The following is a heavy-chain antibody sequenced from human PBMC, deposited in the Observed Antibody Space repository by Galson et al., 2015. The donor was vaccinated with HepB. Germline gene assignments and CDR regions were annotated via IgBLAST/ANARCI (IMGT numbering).Heavy chain of an antibody. CDR2: INSDGSST. Sequence: SLRLSCAASGFTFSSYWMHWVRQAPEKGLVWVSRINSDGSSTSYADSVKGRFTISRDNAKNTLYLQMNSLRAEDTAVYYCAREDIVVVPAAIGGWVYYYGMDVWGQGTTVTVSS. CDR3: AREDIVVVPAAIGGWVYYYGMDV. CDR1: GFTFSSYW. J-gene: IGHJ6*02. V-gene: IGHV3-74*01. D-gene: IGHD2-2*01.